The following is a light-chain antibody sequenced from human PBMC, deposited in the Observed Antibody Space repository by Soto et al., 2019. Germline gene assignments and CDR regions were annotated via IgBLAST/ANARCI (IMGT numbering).Light chain of an antibody. CDR1: QSLVYSDGNTY. CDR3: MRGSHRRT. J-gene: IGKJ1*01. Sequence: DVVMTQSPLSLPVTLGQPASIPYRSSQSLVYSDGNTYLNWFQQRPGQSPRRLIYKVSNRDSGVPDRFSGSGSGTDFTLKISGVEAEDVGVYYCMRGSHRRTFGQGTKVEIK. CDR2: KVS. V-gene: IGKV2-30*01.